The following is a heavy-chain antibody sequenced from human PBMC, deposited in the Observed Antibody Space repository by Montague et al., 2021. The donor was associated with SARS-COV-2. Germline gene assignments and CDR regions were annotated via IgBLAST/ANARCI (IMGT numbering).Heavy chain of an antibody. Sequence: SETLSLTCTVSGGSISSSSYYWGWIRQPPGKGLEWIGSIYYSGSTYYNPSLKSRVTISVDTSKNQFSLKLSSVTAADTAVYYCARGGWEQLVRARYYYYYGMDVWGQGTTVTVSS. D-gene: IGHD6-6*01. J-gene: IGHJ6*02. CDR2: IYYSGST. CDR1: GGSISSSSYY. CDR3: ARGGWEQLVRARYYYYYGMDV. V-gene: IGHV4-39*01.